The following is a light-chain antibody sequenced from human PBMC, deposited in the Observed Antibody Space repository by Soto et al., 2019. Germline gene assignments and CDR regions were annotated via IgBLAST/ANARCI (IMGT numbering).Light chain of an antibody. CDR3: QSYDNSLSGAL. Sequence: QSVLTQPPSVSGAPGQRVTISCTGSSSNIGAGYDVHWYQQVPGTAPKLLMSGNSNRPAGVPDRFSGSKSGTSASLAITGLQAEDEADYYGQSYDNSLSGALFGGGTKLTVL. J-gene: IGLJ2*01. CDR1: SSNIGAGYD. V-gene: IGLV1-40*01. CDR2: GNS.